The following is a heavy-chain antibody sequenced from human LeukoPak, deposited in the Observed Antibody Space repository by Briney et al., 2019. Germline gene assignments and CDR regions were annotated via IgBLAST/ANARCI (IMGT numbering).Heavy chain of an antibody. CDR2: IYHSGST. Sequence: SGTLSLTCAVSGAFITNSHWWSWVRQPPGKGLEWIGEIYHSGSTNYNPSLKSRVTISVDKSKNQFSLKLSSVTAADTAVYYCARGGRGIAVAGIGYHYWGQGTLVTVSS. V-gene: IGHV4-4*02. CDR3: ARGGRGIAVAGIGYHY. J-gene: IGHJ4*02. CDR1: GAFITNSHW. D-gene: IGHD6-19*01.